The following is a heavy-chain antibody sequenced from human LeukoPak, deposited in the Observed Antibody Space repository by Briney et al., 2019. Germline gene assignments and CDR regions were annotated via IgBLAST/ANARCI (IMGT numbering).Heavy chain of an antibody. CDR1: GFTSSSYG. J-gene: IGHJ4*02. D-gene: IGHD6-13*01. CDR2: ISYDGSNK. V-gene: IGHV3-30*18. Sequence: PGGSLRLSCAASGFTSSSYGMHWVRQAPGKGLEWVAVISYDGSNKYYADSVKGRFTISRDNSKNTLYLQMNSLRAEDTAVYYCAKDKSAAGTGGSFDYWGQGTLVTVSS. CDR3: AKDKSAAGTGGSFDY.